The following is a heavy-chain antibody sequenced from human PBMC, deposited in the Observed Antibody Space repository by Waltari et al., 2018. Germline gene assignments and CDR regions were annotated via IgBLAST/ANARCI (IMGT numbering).Heavy chain of an antibody. CDR2: SSGYNGNT. V-gene: IGHV1-18*01. J-gene: IGHJ4*02. Sequence: QVQLVQSGTEVQKPGASVKVSCETSGYTFIYYGISWVRQAPGQGLEWMGWSSGYNGNTNYAQKFQDRVTMTTDTSTATAYMELKSLRSDDTAVYYCARGGDFEWSAYYFDFWGQGTLVTVSS. CDR3: ARGGDFEWSAYYFDF. CDR1: GYTFIYYG. D-gene: IGHD3-9*01.